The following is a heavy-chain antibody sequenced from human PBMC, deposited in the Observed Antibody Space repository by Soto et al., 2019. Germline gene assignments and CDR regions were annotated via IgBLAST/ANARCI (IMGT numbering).Heavy chain of an antibody. J-gene: IGHJ4*02. CDR3: ARVRGSSSVVPGAIDY. CDR1: GYSFSSYT. D-gene: IGHD2-2*01. V-gene: IGHV1-18*04. Sequence: ASVKVSCKASGYSFSSYTITWVRQAPGQGLQWMGWISPYSGFTNYPQNFQGRVSMTTDPSTTTAYMELRSLRSDDTAFYYCARVRGSSSVVPGAIDYWGQGTLVTVSS. CDR2: ISPYSGFT.